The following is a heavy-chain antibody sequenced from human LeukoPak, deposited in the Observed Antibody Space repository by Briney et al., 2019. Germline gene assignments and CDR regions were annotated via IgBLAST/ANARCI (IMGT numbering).Heavy chain of an antibody. CDR1: GFTFSSYS. Sequence: PGGSLRLSCAASGFTFSSYSMNWVRQAPGKGLEWVSSISSSSSYIYYADSVKGRFTISRDNAKNSLYLQMNSLRAEDTAVYYCAKSVVPAATLPFAYWGQGTLVTVSS. V-gene: IGHV3-21*01. J-gene: IGHJ4*02. CDR3: AKSVVPAATLPFAY. D-gene: IGHD2-2*01. CDR2: ISSSSSYI.